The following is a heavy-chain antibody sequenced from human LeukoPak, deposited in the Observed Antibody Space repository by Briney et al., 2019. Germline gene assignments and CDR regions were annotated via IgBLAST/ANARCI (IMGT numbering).Heavy chain of an antibody. CDR2: IWYDGSNK. CDR1: GFTFSSYG. CDR3: ARDRSSWYEGFDY. V-gene: IGHV3-33*01. Sequence: GGSLRLSCAASGFTFSSYGMHWVRQAPGKGLEWVAVIWYDGSNKYYADSVKGRFTISRDNSKNTLYLRMNSLRAEDTAVYYCARDRSSWYEGFDYWGQGTLVTVSS. D-gene: IGHD6-13*01. J-gene: IGHJ4*02.